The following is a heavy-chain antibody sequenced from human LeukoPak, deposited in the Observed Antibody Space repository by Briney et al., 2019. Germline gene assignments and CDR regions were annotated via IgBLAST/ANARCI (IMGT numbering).Heavy chain of an antibody. CDR3: AKDGPYYYDSSGYYAAYYMDV. J-gene: IGHJ6*03. CDR1: GFTFSSYA. CDR2: ISGSGGST. V-gene: IGHV3-23*01. D-gene: IGHD3-22*01. Sequence: GGSLRLSCAASGFTFSSYAMSWVRQAPGKGLEWVSAISGSGGSTYYADSVKGQFTISRDNSKNTLYLQMNSLRAEDTAVYYCAKDGPYYYDSSGYYAAYYMDVWGKGTTVTVSS.